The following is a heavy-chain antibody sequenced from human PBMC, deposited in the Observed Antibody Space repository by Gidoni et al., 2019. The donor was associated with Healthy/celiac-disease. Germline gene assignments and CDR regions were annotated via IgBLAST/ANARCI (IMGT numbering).Heavy chain of an antibody. J-gene: IGHJ4*02. Sequence: QLQLQESGPGLVKPSETLSLTCTVPGGSISSRSYYWGWIRQPPGKGLEWIGSIYYSGSTYHNPSLKSRVTISVDTSKNQFSLKLSSVTAADTAVYYCARLSTRSGSYRGGVDYWGQGTLVTFS. V-gene: IGHV4-39*01. CDR3: ARLSTRSGSYRGGVDY. CDR2: IYYSGST. D-gene: IGHD1-26*01. CDR1: GGSISSRSYY.